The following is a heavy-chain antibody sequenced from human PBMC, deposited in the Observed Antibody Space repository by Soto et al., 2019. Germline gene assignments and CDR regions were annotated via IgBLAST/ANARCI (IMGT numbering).Heavy chain of an antibody. CDR1: GGPLNFVPSY. CDR2: IHYSGST. Sequence: PSGTLSPPSPSPGGPLNFVPSYWAWFRQPPGKGLEWIGFIHYSGSTNYNPSLKGRVTMSVDTSKNQFSLKLTSVNTADTAIYYCTRGGDPYKTGHWGQGTLVTVSS. D-gene: IGHD2-21*01. CDR3: TRGGDPYKTGH. J-gene: IGHJ4*02. V-gene: IGHV4-61*01.